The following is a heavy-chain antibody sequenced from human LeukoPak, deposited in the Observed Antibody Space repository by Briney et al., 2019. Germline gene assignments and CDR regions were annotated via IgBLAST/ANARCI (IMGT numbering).Heavy chain of an antibody. J-gene: IGHJ5*01. Sequence: SPGGSLRLSCAASGFTFSDYYMTWVRQAPGKGLEWVSSISSTSAYIHYADSVKGRFTISRDNVDNVVYLEMNSLGAEDTATYYCARVAVSGPTGWFDSWGQGTLVIVSS. CDR1: GFTFSDYY. CDR2: ISSTSAYI. D-gene: IGHD2-8*02. CDR3: ARVAVSGPTGWFDS. V-gene: IGHV3-69-1*02.